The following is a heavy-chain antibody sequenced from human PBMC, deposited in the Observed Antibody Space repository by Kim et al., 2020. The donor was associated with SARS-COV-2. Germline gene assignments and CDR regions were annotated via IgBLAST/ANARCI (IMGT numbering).Heavy chain of an antibody. V-gene: IGHV4-39*01. CDR1: GGSISTTSYS. CDR2: IYSSGST. J-gene: IGHJ4*01. D-gene: IGHD3-10*01. Sequence: SETLSLTCTVSGGSISTTSYSWGWIRQPPGKGLEWIGNIYSSGSTYYSPSLRSRVTLSVDTSKNQFSLRLSSVTAADTALYYCATRAGVRGVITYFDFLG. CDR3: ATRAGVRGVITYFDF.